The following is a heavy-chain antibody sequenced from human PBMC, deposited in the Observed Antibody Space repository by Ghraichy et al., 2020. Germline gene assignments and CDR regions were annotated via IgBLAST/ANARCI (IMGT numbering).Heavy chain of an antibody. CDR2: TYYRSKWYN. Sequence: SQTLSLTCAISGDSVSSNSAAWNWIRQSPSRGLEWLGRTYYRSKWYNDYAVSVKSRITINPDTSKNQFSLQLNSVTPEDTAVYYCARGALGMTYYYYYGMDVWGQGTTVTVSS. V-gene: IGHV6-1*01. D-gene: IGHD7-27*01. CDR3: ARGALGMTYYYYYGMDV. J-gene: IGHJ6*02. CDR1: GDSVSSNSAA.